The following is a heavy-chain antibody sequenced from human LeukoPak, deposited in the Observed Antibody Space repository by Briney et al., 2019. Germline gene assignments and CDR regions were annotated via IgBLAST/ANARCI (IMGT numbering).Heavy chain of an antibody. V-gene: IGHV4-38-2*02. D-gene: IGHD5-24*01. CDR1: GYSISSGYY. J-gene: IGHJ4*02. Sequence: PSETLSLTCTVSGYSISSGYYWGWIRQPPGKGLEWIGSIYHTGSTYYNPSLKSRVTISVDTSKNYFSLKLSSVTAADTAVYFCARRATIHQPIDYWGQGTLVTVSS. CDR2: IYHTGST. CDR3: ARRATIHQPIDY.